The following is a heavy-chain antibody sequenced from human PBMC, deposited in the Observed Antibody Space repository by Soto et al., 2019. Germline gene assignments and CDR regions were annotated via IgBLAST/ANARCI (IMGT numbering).Heavy chain of an antibody. CDR3: AKAGQVLQRGQQLVRGWFDP. CDR2: ISGSGGST. Sequence: GGSLRLSCAASGFTFSSYAMSWVRQAPGKGLEWVSAISGSGGSTYYADSVKGRFTISRDNSKNTLYLQMNSLRAEDTAVYYCAKAGQVLQRGQQLVRGWFDPWGQGTLVTVSS. CDR1: GFTFSSYA. J-gene: IGHJ5*02. V-gene: IGHV3-23*01. D-gene: IGHD6-13*01.